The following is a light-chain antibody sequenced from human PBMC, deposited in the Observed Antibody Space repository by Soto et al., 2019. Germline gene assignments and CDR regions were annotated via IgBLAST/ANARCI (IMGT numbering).Light chain of an antibody. V-gene: IGKV1-5*03. Sequence: SQILQAPSTLSASVGDRVTITCRASERISRCLSWYQQKPGKAPKLLIYKASTLESGVPSRFSGSGSETEFTLTINSLQADDFATYYCQQHNSFSITFGQGTRLEIK. J-gene: IGKJ5*01. CDR2: KAS. CDR3: QQHNSFSIT. CDR1: ERISRC.